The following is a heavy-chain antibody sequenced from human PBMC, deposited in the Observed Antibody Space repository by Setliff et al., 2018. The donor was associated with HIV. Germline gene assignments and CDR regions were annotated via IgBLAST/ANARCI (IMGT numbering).Heavy chain of an antibody. V-gene: IGHV3-11*06. CDR2: ISADGSDT. CDR1: GFIFSDYF. CDR3: SLGYCSGDSCYSDPEVAFDI. J-gene: IGHJ3*02. D-gene: IGHD2-15*01. Sequence: PGGSLRLSCAASGFIFSDYFMSWIRQAPGKGLEWISYISADGSDTSYADSVKGRFTISRDNAMNTAFLQMNSVRGEDTALYYCSLGYCSGDSCYSDPEVAFDIWGHGTMVTVSS.